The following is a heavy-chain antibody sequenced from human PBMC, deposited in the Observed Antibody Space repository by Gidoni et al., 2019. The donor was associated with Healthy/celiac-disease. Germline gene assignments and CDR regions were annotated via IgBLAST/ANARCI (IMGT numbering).Heavy chain of an antibody. D-gene: IGHD4-17*01. CDR2: IWYDGSNK. CDR3: ASSVYGDYYYFDY. J-gene: IGHJ4*02. Sequence: QVQLVESGGGVVQPGRSLRLSCAASGFTFSSYGMHWVRQAPGKGLEWVAVIWYDGSNKYYADSVKGRFTISRDNSKNTLYLQMNSLRAEDTAVYYCASSVYGDYYYFDYWGQGTLVTVSS. CDR1: GFTFSSYG. V-gene: IGHV3-33*01.